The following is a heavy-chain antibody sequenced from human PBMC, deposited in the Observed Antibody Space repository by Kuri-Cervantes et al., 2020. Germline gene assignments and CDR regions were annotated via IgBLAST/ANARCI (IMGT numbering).Heavy chain of an antibody. CDR1: GFTFSSYG. CDR2: ISYDGSNK. CDR3: ARDAYMDV. V-gene: IGHV3-30*03. Sequence: GESLKISCAASGFTFSSYGMYWVRQAPGKGLEWVAVISYDGSNKYYADSVKGRFTISRDNSKNTLYLQMNSLRSDDTAVYYCARDAYMDVWGQGTTVTVSS. J-gene: IGHJ6*02. D-gene: IGHD3-16*01.